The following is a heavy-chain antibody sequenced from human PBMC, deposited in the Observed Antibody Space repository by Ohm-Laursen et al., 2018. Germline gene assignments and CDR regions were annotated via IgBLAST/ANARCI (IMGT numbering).Heavy chain of an antibody. V-gene: IGHV1-69*04. Sequence: SVKVSCKASGGTFSSYAISWVRQAPGQGLEWMGRTIPILGIANYAQKFQGRVTITADKSTSTAYMELSSLRSEDTAVYYCARVVTGYSQWDYWGQGTLVTVSP. CDR1: GGTFSSYA. J-gene: IGHJ4*02. D-gene: IGHD5-18*01. CDR3: ARVVTGYSQWDY. CDR2: TIPILGIA.